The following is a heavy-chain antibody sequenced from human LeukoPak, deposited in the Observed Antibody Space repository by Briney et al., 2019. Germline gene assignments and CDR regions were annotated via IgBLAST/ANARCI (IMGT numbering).Heavy chain of an antibody. CDR3: ARSFKGLGHDAFDI. CDR2: IYYSGST. Sequence: SETLSLTCTVSGGSISSYYWSWSRQPPGKGLEWIGYIYYSGSTNYNPSLKSRVTISVDTSKNQFSLKLSSVTAADTAVYYCARSFKGLGHDAFDIWGQGTMVTVSS. V-gene: IGHV4-59*01. J-gene: IGHJ3*02. CDR1: GGSISSYY. D-gene: IGHD2-15*01.